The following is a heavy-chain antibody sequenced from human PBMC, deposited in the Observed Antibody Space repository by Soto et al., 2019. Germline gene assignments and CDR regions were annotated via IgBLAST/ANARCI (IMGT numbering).Heavy chain of an antibody. V-gene: IGHV4-39*01. CDR1: GYSVSISDYY. J-gene: IGHJ6*02. D-gene: IGHD2-15*01. CDR2: MFYSGLT. CDR3: APLTVSLSGPYGIHV. Sequence: PSETLPLTCGVSGYSVSISDYYLAWIRQPPGKGLEWIGSMFYSGLTYYNPSLKSRVTLSVDTSKNHFSVRLNSVTAADTAVYYCAPLTVSLSGPYGIHVWGQGTTVTVSS.